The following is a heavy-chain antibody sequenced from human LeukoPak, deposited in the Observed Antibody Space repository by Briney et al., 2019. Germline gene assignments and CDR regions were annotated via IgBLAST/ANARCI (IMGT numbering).Heavy chain of an antibody. D-gene: IGHD3-22*01. V-gene: IGHV1-46*01. Sequence: ASVKVSCKASGYTFTSYYMHWVRQTPGQGLEWVGIINPSGGSTSYAQKFQGRVTMTRDMSTSTVYMELSSLRSEDTAVYYCARDLYYDSSALNWFDPWGQGTLVTVSS. CDR2: INPSGGST. J-gene: IGHJ5*02. CDR3: ARDLYYDSSALNWFDP. CDR1: GYTFTSYY.